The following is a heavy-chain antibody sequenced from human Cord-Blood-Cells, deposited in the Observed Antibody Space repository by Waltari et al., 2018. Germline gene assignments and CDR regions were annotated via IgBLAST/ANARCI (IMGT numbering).Heavy chain of an antibody. V-gene: IGHV1-69*01. D-gene: IGHD3-3*01. CDR1: GGTFSSYA. CDR2: IIPIFGTA. CDR3: AREASLDFWSGYYSRVLDV. Sequence: QVQLVQSGAEVKKPGSSVKVSCKASGGTFSSYAISWVRQAPGQGHEWMGGIIPIFGTANYAQKFQGRVTITADESTSTAYMELSSLRSEDTAVYYCAREASLDFWSGYYSRVLDVWGQGTTVTVSS. J-gene: IGHJ6*02.